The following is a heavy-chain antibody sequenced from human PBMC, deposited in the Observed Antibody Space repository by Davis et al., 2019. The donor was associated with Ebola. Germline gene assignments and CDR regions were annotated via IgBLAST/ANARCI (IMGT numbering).Heavy chain of an antibody. CDR1: GFTFSSYA. Sequence: GESLKISCAASGFTFSSYAMHWVRQAPGEGLEWVAVISYDGSNKYYADSVKGRFTISRDNSKNTLYLQMNSLRAEDTAVYYCSVAVAGTGAFDIWGQGTMVTVSS. CDR2: ISYDGSNK. CDR3: SVAVAGTGAFDI. V-gene: IGHV3-30-3*01. D-gene: IGHD6-19*01. J-gene: IGHJ3*02.